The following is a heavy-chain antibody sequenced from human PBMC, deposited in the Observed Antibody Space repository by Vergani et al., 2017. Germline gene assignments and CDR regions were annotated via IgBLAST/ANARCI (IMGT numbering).Heavy chain of an antibody. CDR3: ARLYGRDSSGSKYFDY. J-gene: IGHJ4*02. D-gene: IGHD3-22*01. Sequence: EVQLVQSGAEVKKPGESLKISYQISGYSFTKYWIGWVRQMPGKGLEWMGIIHPADSDTRYSPSFQGQVTISVDKSISTAYLQRSSLRASDSAMYYCARLYGRDSSGSKYFDYWGQGTLVTVSS. V-gene: IGHV5-51*01. CDR1: GYSFTKYW. CDR2: IHPADSDT.